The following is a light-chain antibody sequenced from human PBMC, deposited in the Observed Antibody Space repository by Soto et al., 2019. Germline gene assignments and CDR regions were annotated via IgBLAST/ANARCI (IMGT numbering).Light chain of an antibody. V-gene: IGLV2-14*01. J-gene: IGLJ1*01. CDR2: EVT. CDR3: SSCTTSAPYV. CDR1: SSDVGAYNF. Sequence: QSVLTQPASVSGAPGQSITISCTGTSSDVGAYNFVSWYQHHPGRAPKLIIYEVTIRPSGVSNRFSGSKSGNTASLTISGLQAEDEADYYCSSCTTSAPYVFGSGTEVTVL.